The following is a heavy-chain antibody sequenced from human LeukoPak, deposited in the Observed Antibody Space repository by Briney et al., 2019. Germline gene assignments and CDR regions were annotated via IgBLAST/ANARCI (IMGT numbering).Heavy chain of an antibody. CDR1: GGSFSGYC. CDR3: ARGFDSSGYYADAFDI. D-gene: IGHD3-22*01. CDR2: INHSGST. Sequence: SETLSLTCAVYGGSFSGYCWSWIRQPPGKGLEWIGEINHSGSTNYNPSLKRRVTISVDTSKNQFSLKLNSVTAADTAVYYCARGFDSSGYYADAFDIWGQGTMVTVSS. J-gene: IGHJ3*02. V-gene: IGHV4-34*01.